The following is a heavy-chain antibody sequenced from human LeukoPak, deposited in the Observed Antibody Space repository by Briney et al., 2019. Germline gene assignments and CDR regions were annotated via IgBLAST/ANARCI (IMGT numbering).Heavy chain of an antibody. CDR3: ARVIDDYYSLVFDY. D-gene: IGHD2-21*02. J-gene: IGHJ4*02. CDR1: EFTFSTYW. V-gene: IGHV3-7*01. CDR2: IKQDGSEK. Sequence: GGSLRLSCAASEFTFSTYWMSWVRQAPGKGLEWVANIKQDGSEKYYVDSVRGRFAISRDNAKNSLYLQMNSLRAEDTAVYYCARVIDDYYSLVFDYWGQGTLVTVSS.